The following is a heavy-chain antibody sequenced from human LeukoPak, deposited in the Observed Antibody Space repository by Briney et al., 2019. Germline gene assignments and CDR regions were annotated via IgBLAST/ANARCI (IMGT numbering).Heavy chain of an antibody. CDR1: GGSISSGSYY. V-gene: IGHV4-61*02. J-gene: IGHJ6*03. Sequence: SQTLSLTCTVSGGSISSGSYYWSWIRQPAGKGLEWIGRIYTSGSTNYNPSLKSRVTISVDTSKNQFSLKLSSVTAADTAVYYCARDGEGIYCSSTSCSNYYYYYYMDVWGKGTTVTVSS. CDR2: IYTSGST. CDR3: ARDGEGIYCSSTSCSNYYYYYYMDV. D-gene: IGHD2-2*01.